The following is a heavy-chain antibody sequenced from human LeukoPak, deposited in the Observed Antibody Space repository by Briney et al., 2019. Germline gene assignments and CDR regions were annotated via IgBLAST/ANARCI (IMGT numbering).Heavy chain of an antibody. Sequence: GGSPRLSCAASGFTVHNNYMNWVRQAPGKGLEWVSVIFSGGSTYYADSVKGRFTISRDNSKNTLYLQMNSLRAEDTAMFYCVREHREVTIVFDSWGQGRMLTVSS. V-gene: IGHV3-66*01. CDR1: GFTVHNNY. D-gene: IGHD4-17*01. CDR3: VREHREVTIVFDS. J-gene: IGHJ3*02. CDR2: IFSGGST.